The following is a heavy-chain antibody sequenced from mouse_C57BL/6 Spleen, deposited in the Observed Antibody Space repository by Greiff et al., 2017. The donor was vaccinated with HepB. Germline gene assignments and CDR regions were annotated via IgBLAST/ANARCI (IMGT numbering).Heavy chain of an antibody. CDR3: ARQEITTVVATYFDY. J-gene: IGHJ2*01. D-gene: IGHD1-1*01. V-gene: IGHV5-6*01. Sequence: EVHLVESGGDLVKPGGSLKLSCAASGFTFSSYGMSWVRQTPDKRLEWVATISSGGSYTYYPDSVKGRFTISRDNAKNTLYLQMSSLKSEDTAMYYCARQEITTVVATYFDYWGQGTTLTVSS. CDR2: ISSGGSYT. CDR1: GFTFSSYG.